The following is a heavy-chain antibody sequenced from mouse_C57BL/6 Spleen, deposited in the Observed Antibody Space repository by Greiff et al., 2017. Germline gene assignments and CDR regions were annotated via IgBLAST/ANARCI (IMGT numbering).Heavy chain of an antibody. D-gene: IGHD1-1*01. CDR2: IDPSDSET. CDR3: ARVSFTTVVDPLFDY. V-gene: IGHV1-52*01. CDR1: GYTFTSYW. Sequence: QVQLQQPGAELVRPGSSVKLSCKASGYTFTSYWMHWVKQRPIHGLEWIGNIDPSDSETHYNQKFKDKATLTVDKSSSTAYMQLSSLTSEDSAVYYCARVSFTTVVDPLFDYWGQGTTLTVSS. J-gene: IGHJ2*01.